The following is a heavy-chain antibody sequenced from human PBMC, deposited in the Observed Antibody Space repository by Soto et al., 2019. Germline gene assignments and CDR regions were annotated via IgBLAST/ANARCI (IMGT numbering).Heavy chain of an antibody. J-gene: IGHJ6*02. CDR1: GGTFSRYS. D-gene: IGHD2-2*01. Sequence: QVQLVQYGAEEKKPGSSVKVSCKASGGTFSRYSITWVRQAPGHGLEWIGRIIPIFGIASYAQKFQGRVTITADEATSTAYIELSSLRSDDTAVYYCAREDRDRETGLVPAAIDGMDVWGQGTTVTVSS. V-gene: IGHV1-69*08. CDR3: AREDRDRETGLVPAAIDGMDV. CDR2: IIPIFGIA.